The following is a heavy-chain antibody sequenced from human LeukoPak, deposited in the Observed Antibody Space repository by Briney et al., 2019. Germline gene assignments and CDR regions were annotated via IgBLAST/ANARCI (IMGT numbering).Heavy chain of an antibody. J-gene: IGHJ4*02. CDR1: GGSFSGYY. V-gene: IGHV4-34*01. Sequence: SETLSLTCAVYGGSFSGYYWSWIRQPPGKGLEWVGEINHSGSTNYNPSLKSRVTISVDTSKNQFSLKLSSVTAADTAVYYCASRYDYSNYIDYWGQGTLVTVSS. D-gene: IGHD4-11*01. CDR3: ASRYDYSNYIDY. CDR2: INHSGST.